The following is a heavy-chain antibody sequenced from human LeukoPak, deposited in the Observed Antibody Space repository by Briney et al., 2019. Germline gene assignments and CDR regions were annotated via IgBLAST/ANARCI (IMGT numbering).Heavy chain of an antibody. V-gene: IGHV4-59*01. CDR1: GGSISSYY. D-gene: IGHD5-24*01. CDR3: VAGRRDGYRNAFDI. Sequence: SETLSLTCTVSGGSISSYYWSWIRQPPGKGPEWIGYTYYSGSTNYNPSLKSRVTISVDTSKNQFSLRLSSVTAADTAVYYCVAGRRDGYRNAFDIWGQGTMVTVSS. J-gene: IGHJ3*02. CDR2: TYYSGST.